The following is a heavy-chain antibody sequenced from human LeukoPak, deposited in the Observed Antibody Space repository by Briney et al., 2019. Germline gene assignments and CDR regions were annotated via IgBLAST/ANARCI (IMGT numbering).Heavy chain of an antibody. Sequence: ASVKVSCKASGYSFSSFALHWVRQAPGQRLEWMGWINAGNGQTRYSQNLKGRVTITRDTSADTAYMEMSSLSSEDTAMYYCARYCSGTTCYRDAFDIWGQGIMVTVS. D-gene: IGHD2-2*01. V-gene: IGHV1-3*01. CDR1: GYSFSSFA. CDR3: ARYCSGTTCYRDAFDI. J-gene: IGHJ3*02. CDR2: INAGNGQT.